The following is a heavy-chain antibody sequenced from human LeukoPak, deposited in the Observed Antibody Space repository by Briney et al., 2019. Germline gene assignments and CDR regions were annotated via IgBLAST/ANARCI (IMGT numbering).Heavy chain of an antibody. Sequence: GGSLRLSCAASGFNLYAYGMNWVRQAPGKGLEWVASISPGSSYIYYADSVKGRFTISRDNNQKSASLQMNSLRAEDTAVYYCAKDKDCSSTSCYYYYYGMDVWGQGTTVTVSS. CDR2: ISPGSSYI. D-gene: IGHD2-2*01. J-gene: IGHJ6*02. V-gene: IGHV3-21*01. CDR3: AKDKDCSSTSCYYYYYGMDV. CDR1: GFNLYAYG.